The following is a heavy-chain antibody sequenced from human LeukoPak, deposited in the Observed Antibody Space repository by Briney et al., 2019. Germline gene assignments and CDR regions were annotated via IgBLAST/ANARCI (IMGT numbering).Heavy chain of an antibody. J-gene: IGHJ1*01. CDR3: ARDRIAVAGMGAFQH. D-gene: IGHD6-19*01. CDR1: RLTFSTYA. V-gene: IGHV3-30-3*01. CDR2: ISNDGTNE. Sequence: PEGSLRLSCAASRLTFSTYAMHWVRQAPGKGLEWVAGISNDGTNEDHADSVKGRFTISRDNSKNTLYLQMNSLRAEDTAIYYCARDRIAVAGMGAFQHWGQGTLVTVSS.